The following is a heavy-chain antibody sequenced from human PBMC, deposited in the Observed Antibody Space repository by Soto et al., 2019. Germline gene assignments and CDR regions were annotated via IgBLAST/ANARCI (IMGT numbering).Heavy chain of an antibody. J-gene: IGHJ6*02. V-gene: IGHV5-51*01. D-gene: IGHD3-10*01. CDR2: IYPGDSDT. Sequence: PGESLKISCKGSGYSFTSFWIGWVRQMPGKGLEWMGIIYPGDSDTRYSPSFQGQVTISADKSISTAYLQWSSLKASDTAMYYCAGGGVRGVITRTRDYYGMDVWGQGTTVTVSS. CDR1: GYSFTSFW. CDR3: AGGGVRGVITRTRDYYGMDV.